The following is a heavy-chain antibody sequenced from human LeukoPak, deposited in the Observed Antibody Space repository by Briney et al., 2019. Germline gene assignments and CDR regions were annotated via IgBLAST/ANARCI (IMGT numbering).Heavy chain of an antibody. V-gene: IGHV1-2*02. CDR2: INPNSGGT. J-gene: IGHJ4*02. Sequence: ASVKVSGKASEYTFTGYYMHWVRQAPGQGLEWMGWINPNSGGTNYSQKFQGRVTMTRDTSISTAYMELSRLRSDDTAVYYCARVVYYDSSCYLQPFDYWGQGTLVTVSS. D-gene: IGHD3-22*01. CDR3: ARVVYYDSSCYLQPFDY. CDR1: EYTFTGYY.